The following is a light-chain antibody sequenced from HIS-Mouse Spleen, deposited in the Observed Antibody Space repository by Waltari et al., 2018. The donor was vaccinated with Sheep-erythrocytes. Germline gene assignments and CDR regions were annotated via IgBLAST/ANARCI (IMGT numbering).Light chain of an antibody. CDR1: SSDVGSHNL. J-gene: IGLJ3*02. Sequence: QSALTQPASVSGSPGQSITISCTGTSSDVGSHNLVSWYQQHPGKAPKLMIYEGSKRAAAVSNRFSGSKSGNTASLTISGLQAEDEADYYCCSYAGSSTPWVFGGGTKLTVL. V-gene: IGLV2-23*01. CDR2: EGS. CDR3: CSYAGSSTPWV.